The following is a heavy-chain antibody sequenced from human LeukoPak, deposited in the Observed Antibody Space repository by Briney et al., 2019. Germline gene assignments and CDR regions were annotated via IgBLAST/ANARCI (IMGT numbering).Heavy chain of an antibody. V-gene: IGHV1-69*05. D-gene: IGHD3-10*01. J-gene: IGHJ3*02. Sequence: SVKVSCKASGGTFSSYAISWVRQAPGQGLEWMGRIIPIFGTANYAQKSQGRVTITTDESTSTAYMELSSLRSEDTAVYYCARDPSYGSYAFDIWGQGTMVTVSS. CDR2: IIPIFGTA. CDR1: GGTFSSYA. CDR3: ARDPSYGSYAFDI.